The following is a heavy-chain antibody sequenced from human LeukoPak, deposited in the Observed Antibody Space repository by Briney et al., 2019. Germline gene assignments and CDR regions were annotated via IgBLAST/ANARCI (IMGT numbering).Heavy chain of an antibody. D-gene: IGHD3-3*01. V-gene: IGHV1-2*06. CDR1: GYTFTGYY. Sequence: ASVKVSCKASGYTFTGYYMHWVRQAPGQGLEWMGRINPNSGGTNYAQKFQGRVTMTRETPISTAYMELSRLRSDDTAVYYCASQYDFWSGYRIGWFDPWGQGTLVTVSS. CDR3: ASQYDFWSGYRIGWFDP. CDR2: INPNSGGT. J-gene: IGHJ5*02.